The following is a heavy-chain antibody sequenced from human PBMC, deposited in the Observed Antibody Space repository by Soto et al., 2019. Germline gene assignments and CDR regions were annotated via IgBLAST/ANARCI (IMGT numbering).Heavy chain of an antibody. D-gene: IGHD2-15*01. CDR1: GFTVSSYG. J-gene: IGHJ5*02. Sequence: QVQLVESGGGVVQPGRSLRLSCAASGFTVSSYGMHWVRQAPGKGLEWVAVISYDGSNQYDEDSVKGRFTISRDNYKNRLYIQLNGLRAENTAAYYSAKGDDCCGGGCALDPWGQGTLVTVSS. CDR2: ISYDGSNQ. V-gene: IGHV3-30*18. CDR3: AKGDDCCGGGCALDP.